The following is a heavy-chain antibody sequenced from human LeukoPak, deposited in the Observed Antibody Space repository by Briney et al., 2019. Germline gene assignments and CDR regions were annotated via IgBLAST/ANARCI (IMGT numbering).Heavy chain of an antibody. CDR1: GFIFSNYA. CDR3: ARDGMEMSTNPPDY. D-gene: IGHD5/OR15-5a*01. CDR2: ISSDGSDK. Sequence: GGSLRLSCAASGFIFSNYAMHWVRLAPGKGLEWVALISSDGSDKYYADSVKGRFTISRDNAKNSLYLQMDSLRAEDTAVYYCARDGMEMSTNPPDYWGQGTLVTVSS. J-gene: IGHJ4*02. V-gene: IGHV3-30-3*01.